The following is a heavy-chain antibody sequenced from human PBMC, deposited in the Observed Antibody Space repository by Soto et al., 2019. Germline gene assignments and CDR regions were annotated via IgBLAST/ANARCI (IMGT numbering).Heavy chain of an antibody. J-gene: IGHJ4*02. CDR3: ARAHDFWGGRQQPIDS. V-gene: IGHV4-34*01. Sequence: QVQLQQWGAGLLKPSETLSLTCAVSGGSFRGFYWTWIRQCPGKGLEWRGDINHVGITNYNPSLKSRVSIPVDSPKSQFSLKLSSVTAADTAVYYCARAHDFWGGRQQPIDSRGQGTLVTVSS. CDR2: INHVGIT. CDR1: GGSFRGFY. D-gene: IGHD3-3*01.